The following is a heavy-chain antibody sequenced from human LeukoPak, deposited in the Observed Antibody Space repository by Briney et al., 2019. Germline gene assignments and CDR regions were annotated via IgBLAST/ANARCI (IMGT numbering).Heavy chain of an antibody. CDR1: GYTFTGYY. D-gene: IGHD6-13*01. J-gene: IGHJ6*03. CDR2: INPNSGGT. Sequence: GASVKVSCKASGYTFTGYYMHWVRQAPGQGLEWMGWINPNSGGTNYAQKFQGRVTMTRDTSISTAYMELSRLRSDDTAVYYCARGHSSSWYFENYYYYYYMDVWGKGTTVTISS. V-gene: IGHV1-2*02. CDR3: ARGHSSSWYFENYYYYYYMDV.